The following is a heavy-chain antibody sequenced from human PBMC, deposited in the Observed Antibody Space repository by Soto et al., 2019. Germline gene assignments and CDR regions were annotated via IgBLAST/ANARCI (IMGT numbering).Heavy chain of an antibody. CDR2: ISYDGSNK. Sequence: PGGSLRLSCAASGFTFSSYGMHWVRQAPGKGLEWVAVISYDGSNKYYADSVKGRFTISRDNSKNTLYLQMNSLRAEDTAVYYCAKDRYDILTGYSFDYWGQGTLVTVSS. J-gene: IGHJ4*02. CDR3: AKDRYDILTGYSFDY. CDR1: GFTFSSYG. D-gene: IGHD3-9*01. V-gene: IGHV3-30*18.